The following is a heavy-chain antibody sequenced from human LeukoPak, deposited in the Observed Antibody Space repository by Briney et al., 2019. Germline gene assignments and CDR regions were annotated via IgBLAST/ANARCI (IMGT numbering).Heavy chain of an antibody. CDR1: GFTFSSYG. Sequence: GGSLRLSCAASGFTFSSYGMHWVRQAPGKGLEWVAFIRYDGSNKYYADSVKGRITISRDNSKNTLYLQMNSLRAEDTAVYYCAKAGYNRFDYWGQGTLVTVSS. D-gene: IGHD5-24*01. V-gene: IGHV3-30*02. CDR2: IRYDGSNK. CDR3: AKAGYNRFDY. J-gene: IGHJ4*02.